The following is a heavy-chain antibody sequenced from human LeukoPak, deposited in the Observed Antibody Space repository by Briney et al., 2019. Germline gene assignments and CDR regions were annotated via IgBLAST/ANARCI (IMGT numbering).Heavy chain of an antibody. CDR2: ICPDDCDT. Sequence: GESLKISCETSGYSFTTYWIGWVRQRPGTGLGLVGAICPDDCDTRYSPSFQGQVAISADRSIRTAYLKWNSLKASDTGMYYCARQRGASGTANWFDPWGQGTLVTVSS. D-gene: IGHD3-10*01. J-gene: IGHJ5*02. V-gene: IGHV5-51*01. CDR3: ARQRGASGTANWFDP. CDR1: GYSFTTYW.